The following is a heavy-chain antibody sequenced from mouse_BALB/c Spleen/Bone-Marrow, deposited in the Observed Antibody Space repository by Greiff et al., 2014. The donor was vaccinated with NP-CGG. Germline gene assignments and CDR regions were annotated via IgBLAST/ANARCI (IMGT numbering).Heavy chain of an antibody. Sequence: VMLVESGTELMKPGASVKISCKATGYTFSSYWIDWVKQRPGHGLEWIGEILPRSGGISYNENFKGKATFTVDTSSNTAYMQLGSLTSEDSAVYYCARWRGYFDYWGQGTTLTVSS. J-gene: IGHJ2*01. CDR2: ILPRSGGI. CDR3: ARWRGYFDY. V-gene: IGHV1-9*01. CDR1: GYTFSSYW.